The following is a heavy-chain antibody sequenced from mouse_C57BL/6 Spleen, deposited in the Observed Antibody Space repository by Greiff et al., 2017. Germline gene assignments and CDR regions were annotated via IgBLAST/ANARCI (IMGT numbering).Heavy chain of an antibody. D-gene: IGHD2-4*01. CDR3: ARLYDYDNARDY. CDR2: ISSGSSTI. CDR1: GFTFSDYG. V-gene: IGHV5-17*01. Sequence: EVKVVESGGGLVKPGGSLKLSCAASGFTFSDYGMHWVRQAPEKGLEWVAYISSGSSTIYYADPVKGRFTISRDNAKNTLFLQMTSLRSEDTAMYYCARLYDYDNARDYGVKEPQSPSPQ. J-gene: IGHJ4*01.